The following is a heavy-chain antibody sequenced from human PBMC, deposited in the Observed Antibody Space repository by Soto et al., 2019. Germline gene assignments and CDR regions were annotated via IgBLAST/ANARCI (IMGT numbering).Heavy chain of an antibody. CDR3: ARELAYYFDY. J-gene: IGHJ4*02. CDR1: GYTFTNSG. CDR2: ISTDNGNT. V-gene: IGHV1-18*01. D-gene: IGHD1-1*01. Sequence: GASVKVSCKASGYTFTNSGISWVRQAPGQGLEWMGWISTDNGNTNYAQKLQGRVTMTTDTSTSTAYMELRSLRSDDTAVYYCARELAYYFDYWGQGILVTVSS.